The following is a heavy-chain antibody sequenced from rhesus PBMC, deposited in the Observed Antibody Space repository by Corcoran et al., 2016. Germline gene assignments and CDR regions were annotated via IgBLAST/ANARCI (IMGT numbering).Heavy chain of an antibody. CDR2: IEGGSGST. CDR3: AREGGYSHRSFDY. J-gene: IGHJ4*01. CDR1: GYSISSDYG. D-gene: IGHD5-36*02. Sequence: QVQLQESGPGLVKPSETLSLTCAVSGYSISSDYGWGCIRPPPGKGLEWIGQIEGGSGSTDNNPAVKSRVNVSKDTSKNQFARKLSCVTAADTAVYYCAREGGYSHRSFDYWGQGVLVTVSS. V-gene: IGHV4-127*01.